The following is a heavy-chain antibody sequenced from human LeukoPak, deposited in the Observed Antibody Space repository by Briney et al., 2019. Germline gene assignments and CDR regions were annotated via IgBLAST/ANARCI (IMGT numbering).Heavy chain of an antibody. V-gene: IGHV3-30*18. Sequence: GRSLRLSCAASGFTFSTYGMHWVRQAPGKGLEWVAVIAYDGSSKYYADSVKGRFTISRDNSKNTLHLQMNSLKAEDTAVYYCAKAYSKGLHSFDYWGQGTLVTVSS. D-gene: IGHD4-11*01. CDR2: IAYDGSSK. CDR3: AKAYSKGLHSFDY. J-gene: IGHJ4*02. CDR1: GFTFSTYG.